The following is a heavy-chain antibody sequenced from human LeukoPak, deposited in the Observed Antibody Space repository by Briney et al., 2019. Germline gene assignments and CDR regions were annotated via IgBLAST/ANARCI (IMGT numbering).Heavy chain of an antibody. CDR1: GFTFSSYA. CDR2: ISYDGSNK. J-gene: IGHJ4*02. Sequence: GGSLRLSCAASGFTFSSYAMHWVRQAPGKGLEWVAVISYDGSNKYYADSVKGRFTISRDNSKNTLYLQMNSLRAEDTAVYYCARDLGYSDDYWGQGTLVTVSS. CDR3: ARDLGYSDDY. V-gene: IGHV3-30-3*01. D-gene: IGHD1-26*01.